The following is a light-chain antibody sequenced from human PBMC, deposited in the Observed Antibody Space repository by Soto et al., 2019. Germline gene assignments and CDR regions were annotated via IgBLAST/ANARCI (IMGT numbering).Light chain of an antibody. V-gene: IGKV1-9*01. CDR2: AAS. CDR3: QQLNSYPIT. CDR1: QGISSY. Sequence: DIQLTQSPSFLSASVGDRVTITCRASQGISSYLSWYQQKPGKAPNLLIYAASTLQSGVPSRFIGSGSGTEFTLTISSLQPEDFATYYCQQLNSYPITFGQGTRLEMK. J-gene: IGKJ5*01.